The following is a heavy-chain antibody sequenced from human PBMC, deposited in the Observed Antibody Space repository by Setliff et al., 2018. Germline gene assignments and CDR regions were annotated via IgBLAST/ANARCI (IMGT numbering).Heavy chain of an antibody. CDR1: GYTFTRYA. Sequence: ASVKVSCKASGYTFTRYAMNWVRQAPGQGLEWMGWINTNTGNPTYAQGFTGRFVFSLDTSVSTAYLQISSLKAEGTAVYYCARDSSGWSGFSRLVGVYYYYMDVWGKGTTVTVSS. CDR2: INTNTGNP. CDR3: ARDSSGWSGFSRLVGVYYYYMDV. J-gene: IGHJ6*03. V-gene: IGHV7-4-1*02. D-gene: IGHD6-19*01.